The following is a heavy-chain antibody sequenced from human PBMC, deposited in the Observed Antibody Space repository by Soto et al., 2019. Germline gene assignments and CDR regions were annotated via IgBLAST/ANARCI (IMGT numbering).Heavy chain of an antibody. CDR3: ARGSYGDSSFDY. Sequence: SETLSLTCTVSGGSISSSSYYWSWIRQPPGKGLEWIGEINHSGSTNYNPSLKSRVTISVDTSKNQFSLKLSSVTAADTAVYYCARGSYGDSSFDYWGQGTLVTVSS. V-gene: IGHV4-39*07. CDR1: GGSISSSSYY. D-gene: IGHD4-17*01. CDR2: INHSGST. J-gene: IGHJ4*02.